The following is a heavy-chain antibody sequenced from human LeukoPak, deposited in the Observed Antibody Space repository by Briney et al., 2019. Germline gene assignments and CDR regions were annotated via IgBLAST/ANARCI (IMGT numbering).Heavy chain of an antibody. J-gene: IGHJ6*03. CDR3: ARAPGYYYMDV. CDR2: IYYSGST. V-gene: IGHV4-59*01. Sequence: SETLSLTCTVSGGSISSYYWSWIRQPPGKGLEWIGYIYYSGSTNYNPSLKSRVTISVDTSKNQFSLKLSSVTAADTAVHYCARAPGYYYMDVWGKGTTVTVSS. CDR1: GGSISSYY.